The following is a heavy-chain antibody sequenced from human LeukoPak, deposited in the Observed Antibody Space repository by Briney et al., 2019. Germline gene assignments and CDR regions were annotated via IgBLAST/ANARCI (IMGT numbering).Heavy chain of an antibody. V-gene: IGHV3-73*01. D-gene: IGHD3-22*01. J-gene: IGHJ5*02. Sequence: GGSLKLSCAASGFTFSGSAMHWVRQASGKGLEWVGRIRSKANNYATAYAASVKGRFTISRDDSKNTAYLQMNSLKTEDTAVYYRTKRATDDSSGYYSTWGQGTLVTVSS. CDR1: GFTFSGSA. CDR3: TKRATDDSSGYYST. CDR2: IRSKANNYAT.